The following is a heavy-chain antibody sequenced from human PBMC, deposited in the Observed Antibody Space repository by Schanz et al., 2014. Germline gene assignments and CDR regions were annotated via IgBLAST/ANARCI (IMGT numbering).Heavy chain of an antibody. D-gene: IGHD6-13*01. Sequence: QLVESGGVLVQPGRSLRLSCAASGFSFSDYYMTWIRQAPGKGLEWIGSIYHSGSTYNNPSLKSRVTMSVDTSKNQFSLKLSSVTAADTALYYCARHMGRLSSSRGNYFDYWGQGTLVTVSS. CDR3: ARHMGRLSSSRGNYFDY. J-gene: IGHJ4*02. CDR2: IYHSGST. CDR1: GFSFSDYY. V-gene: IGHV4-38-2*01.